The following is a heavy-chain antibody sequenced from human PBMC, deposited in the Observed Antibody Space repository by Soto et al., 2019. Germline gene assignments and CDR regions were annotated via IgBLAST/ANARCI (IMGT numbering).Heavy chain of an antibody. CDR3: AKDGGGQQLFAGGGDFDY. D-gene: IGHD6-13*01. CDR2: ISGSGGST. V-gene: IGHV3-23*01. Sequence: EVQLLESGGGLVQPGGSLRLSCAASGFTFSSYAMSWVRQAPGKGLEWVSAISGSGGSTYYADSVKGRFTISRDNSKNTLYLKMNSRGPGDTAVYYCAKDGGGQQLFAGGGDFDYWGQGTLVTVSS. CDR1: GFTFSSYA. J-gene: IGHJ4*02.